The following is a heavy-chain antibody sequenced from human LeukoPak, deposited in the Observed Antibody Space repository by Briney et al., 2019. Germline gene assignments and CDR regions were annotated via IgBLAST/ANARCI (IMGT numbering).Heavy chain of an antibody. J-gene: IGHJ2*01. V-gene: IGHV3-23*01. CDR1: GFTFSNYA. Sequence: GGSLRLSCAASGFTFSNYAMSWVRQAPGKGLEWVSAISGSGGITYYADSVKGRFTISRDNSKNTLYLQMNSLRAEDTAVYYCAKEPGSSGWYRDWYFDLWGRGTLVTVSS. D-gene: IGHD6-19*01. CDR3: AKEPGSSGWYRDWYFDL. CDR2: ISGSGGIT.